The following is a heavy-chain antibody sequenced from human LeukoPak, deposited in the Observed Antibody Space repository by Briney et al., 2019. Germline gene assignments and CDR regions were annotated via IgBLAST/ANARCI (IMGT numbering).Heavy chain of an antibody. D-gene: IGHD2-15*01. CDR2: VGISSGNT. Sequence: GGSLRLSCAASGFTFIDYSMNWVRQAPGKGLEWISYVGISSGNTKYADSVKGRFTISGDSAKNSVFLQMTSLRVEDTAVYYCARDHRCAFDNWGQGTLVTVSS. CDR3: ARDHRCAFDN. V-gene: IGHV3-48*04. J-gene: IGHJ4*02. CDR1: GFTFIDYS.